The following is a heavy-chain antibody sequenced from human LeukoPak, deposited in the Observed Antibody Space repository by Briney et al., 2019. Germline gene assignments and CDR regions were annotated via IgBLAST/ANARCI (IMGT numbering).Heavy chain of an antibody. J-gene: IGHJ3*02. Sequence: KPSETLSLTCTVSGGSISSYYWSWLRQPAGKGLEGIGRIYTSGSNNYNPSLKSRVTMSVDTSKNQFSLKLSSVTAADTAVYYCARDFPVRHYGDFVPPPFDIWGQGTMVTVSS. V-gene: IGHV4-4*07. D-gene: IGHD4-17*01. CDR2: IYTSGSN. CDR3: ARDFPVRHYGDFVPPPFDI. CDR1: GGSISSYY.